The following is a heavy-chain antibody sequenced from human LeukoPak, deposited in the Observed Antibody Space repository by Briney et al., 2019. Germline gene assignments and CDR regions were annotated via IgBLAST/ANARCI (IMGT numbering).Heavy chain of an antibody. Sequence: SVKVSCKASGGTFSSYSIAWVRQAPGQGLEWMGGIIPIFGSPNYAQKFRGRVTITADESTSTVYMELSSLRSEDTAVYYCARWAQQQLENWFDPWGQGTLVTVSS. CDR2: IIPIFGSP. J-gene: IGHJ5*02. CDR1: GGTFSSYS. CDR3: ARWAQQQLENWFDP. D-gene: IGHD6-13*01. V-gene: IGHV1-69*13.